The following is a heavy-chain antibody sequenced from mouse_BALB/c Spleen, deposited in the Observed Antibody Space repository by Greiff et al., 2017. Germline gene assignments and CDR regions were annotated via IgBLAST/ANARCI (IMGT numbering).Heavy chain of an antibody. CDR1: GFSLTSYG. D-gene: IGHD1-1*01. CDR2: IWAGGST. Sequence: QVQLQQSGPGLVAPSQSLSITCTVSGFSLTSYGVHWVRQPPGKGLEWLGVIWAGGSTNYNSALMSRLSISKDNSKSQVFLKMNSLQTDDTAMYYCARDSHYGSSWYFDVWGAGTTVTVSS. V-gene: IGHV2-9*02. CDR3: ARDSHYGSSWYFDV. J-gene: IGHJ1*01.